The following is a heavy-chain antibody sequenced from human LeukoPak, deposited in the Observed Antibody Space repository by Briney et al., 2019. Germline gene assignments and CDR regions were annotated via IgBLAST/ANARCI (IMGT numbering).Heavy chain of an antibody. CDR2: IWYDGSNK. V-gene: IGHV3-33*01. J-gene: IGHJ4*02. Sequence: PGRSLRLSCAASGFTFSSYGMHWVRQAPGKGLEWVAVIWYDGSNKYYADSVKGRFTISRDNSKNTLYLQMNSLRAEDTAVYYCARDNQWPASHYFDYWGQGTLVTVSS. CDR1: GFTFSSYG. D-gene: IGHD6-19*01. CDR3: ARDNQWPASHYFDY.